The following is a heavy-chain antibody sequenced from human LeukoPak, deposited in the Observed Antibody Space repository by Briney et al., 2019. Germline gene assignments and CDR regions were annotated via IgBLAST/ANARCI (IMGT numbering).Heavy chain of an antibody. D-gene: IGHD1-26*01. Sequence: SETLSLTCTVSGGSISSYYWSWIRQPPGKGLEWIGYIYYSGSTNYNPSLKSRVTISVDTSKNQFSLKLSSVTAADTAVYYCAILSGSYASSNWFDPWGQGTLVTVSS. V-gene: IGHV4-59*12. CDR3: AILSGSYASSNWFDP. CDR2: IYYSGST. J-gene: IGHJ5*02. CDR1: GGSISSYY.